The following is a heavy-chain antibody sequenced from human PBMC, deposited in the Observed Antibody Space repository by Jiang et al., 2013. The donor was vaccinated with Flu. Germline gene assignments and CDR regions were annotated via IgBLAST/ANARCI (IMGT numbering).Heavy chain of an antibody. CDR1: DGSISSSHW. CDR3: ARAYCGSDCYYGMDV. D-gene: IGHD2-21*01. V-gene: IGHV4-4*02. Sequence: GPGLVKPSGTLSLTCAVSDGSISSSHWWNWVRQPPGKGLEWIGEIYHSGSTNYNPSLKSRVTILVDKSKNQFSLKLSSVTAADTAVYYCARAYCGSDCYYGMDVWGQGTTVTVSS. CDR2: IYHSGST. J-gene: IGHJ6*02.